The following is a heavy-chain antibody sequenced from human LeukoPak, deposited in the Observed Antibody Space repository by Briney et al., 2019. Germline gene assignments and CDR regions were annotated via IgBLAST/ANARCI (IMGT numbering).Heavy chain of an antibody. CDR3: ARGQGIVGGYPKDVWGSYRFSATFWVY. CDR2: TYYRSKWYN. Sequence: SQTLSLTCAISGDSVSSNSAAWNWIRQSPSRGLEWLGRTYYRSKWYNDYAVSVKSRITINPDTSKNQFSLQLNSVTPEDTAVYYCARGQGIVGGYPKDVWGSYRFSATFWVYWGQGTLVTVPS. CDR1: GDSVSSNSAA. D-gene: IGHD3-16*02. V-gene: IGHV6-1*01. J-gene: IGHJ4*02.